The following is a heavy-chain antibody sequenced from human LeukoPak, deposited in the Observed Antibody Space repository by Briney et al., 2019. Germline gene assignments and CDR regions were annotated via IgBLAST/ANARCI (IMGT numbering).Heavy chain of an antibody. CDR2: IYTSGST. CDR3: AGALIAAAGTVPLY. CDR1: GGSISSYY. J-gene: IGHJ4*02. V-gene: IGHV4-4*07. Sequence: SETPSLTCTVSGGSISSYYWSWIRQPAGKGLEWIGRIYTSGSTNYNPSLKSRVTMSVDTSKNQFSLKLSSVTAADTAVYYCAGALIAAAGTVPLYWGQGTLVTVSS. D-gene: IGHD6-13*01.